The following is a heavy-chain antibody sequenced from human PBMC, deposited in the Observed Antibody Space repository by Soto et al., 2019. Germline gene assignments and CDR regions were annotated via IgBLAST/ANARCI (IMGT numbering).Heavy chain of an antibody. CDR2: SNWDGDDT. J-gene: IGHJ4*02. Sequence: EVHLVESGGRMVRPGESLRLSCAASGFNFEEYGMTWVRQAPGKGLEWVAGSNWDGDDTGYADSVQGRFTISRDNAKKFLYLQMNSLRVEDTALYYCARGDIAVAVSSDYWSQGTLVTVSS. V-gene: IGHV3-20*04. CDR1: GFNFEEYG. CDR3: ARGDIAVAVSSDY. D-gene: IGHD6-19*01.